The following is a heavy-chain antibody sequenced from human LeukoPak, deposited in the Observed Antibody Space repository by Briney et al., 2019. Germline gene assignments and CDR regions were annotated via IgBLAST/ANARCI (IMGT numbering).Heavy chain of an antibody. Sequence: GGSLRLSRAASGFTFSSYSMNWVRQAPGKGLEWVSSISSGSSYIYYADAVKGRFTISRDNAKNKLYLQMNILRAEDTAVYYCARATIFGWFDPWGQGTLVTVSS. CDR2: ISSGSSYI. J-gene: IGHJ5*02. CDR3: ARATIFGWFDP. CDR1: GFTFSSYS. D-gene: IGHD3-9*01. V-gene: IGHV3-21*01.